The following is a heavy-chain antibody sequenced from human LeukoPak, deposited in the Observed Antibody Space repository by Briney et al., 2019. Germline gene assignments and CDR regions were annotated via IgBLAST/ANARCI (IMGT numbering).Heavy chain of an antibody. Sequence: SETLSLTCTVSGGSISSYYWSWIRQPPGKGLERIGYIYYSGSTNYNPSLKSRVTISVDTSKNQFSLKLSSVTAADTAVYYCARTTVTTDYYYGMDVWGQGTTVTVSS. J-gene: IGHJ6*02. D-gene: IGHD4-17*01. CDR2: IYYSGST. CDR3: ARTTVTTDYYYGMDV. V-gene: IGHV4-59*01. CDR1: GGSISSYY.